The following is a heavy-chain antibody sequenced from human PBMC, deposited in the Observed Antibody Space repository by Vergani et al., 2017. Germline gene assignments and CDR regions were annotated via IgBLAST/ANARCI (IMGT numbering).Heavy chain of an antibody. CDR2: VSGSSATP. Sequence: EVDLVESGGGLAQPGGSLRLSCEASGFSFPGYAMSWVRQAPGKGLEWVSSVSGSSATPYYADSVKGRFTISRDNSRNTLYLHMNSLSAEDTAVYYCTKGSRGYTGYFFDYWGQGTLATVSS. CDR1: GFSFPGYA. J-gene: IGHJ4*02. D-gene: IGHD5-12*01. V-gene: IGHV3-23*04. CDR3: TKGSRGYTGYFFDY.